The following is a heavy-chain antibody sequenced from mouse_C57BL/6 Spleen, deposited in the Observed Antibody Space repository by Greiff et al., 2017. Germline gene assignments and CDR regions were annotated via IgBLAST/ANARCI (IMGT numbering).Heavy chain of an antibody. D-gene: IGHD1-1*01. CDR1: GFSLTSYG. V-gene: IGHV2-6-1*01. Sequence: VQGVESGPGLVAPSQSLSITCTVSGFSLTSYGVHWVRQPPGKGLAWLVVIWSDGSTTYNPALNSRLSIIKDNSKSQVFLKMTSRQTDETAMYYCARHATIYYYGSSQAMDYWGQGTSVTVSS. J-gene: IGHJ4*01. CDR3: ARHATIYYYGSSQAMDY. CDR2: IWSDGST.